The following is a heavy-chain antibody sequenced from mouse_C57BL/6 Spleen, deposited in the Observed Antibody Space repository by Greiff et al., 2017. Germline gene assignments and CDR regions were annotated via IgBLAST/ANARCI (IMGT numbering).Heavy chain of an antibody. Sequence: EVNVVESGGGLVQPGGSLKLSCAASGFTFSDYYMYWVRQTPEKRLEWVAYISNGGGSTYYPDTVKGRFTISRDNAKNTLYLQMSRLKSEDTAMYYCARLGYSYAMDYWGQGTSVTVSS. CDR1: GFTFSDYY. J-gene: IGHJ4*01. CDR2: ISNGGGST. V-gene: IGHV5-12*01. CDR3: ARLGYSYAMDY. D-gene: IGHD2-14*01.